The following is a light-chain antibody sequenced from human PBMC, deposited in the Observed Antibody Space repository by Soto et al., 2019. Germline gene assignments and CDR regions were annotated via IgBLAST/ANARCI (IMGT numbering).Light chain of an antibody. Sequence: EIVLTQSPGTLSLSPGERATLSCRASQSVSSSYLAWYQQRPGQAPRLLIYGASSRAPGIPDRFSGSGSGTDFTLTISRLEPEDFAVYYCQQYGSSPPITFGQGRRLEIK. CDR1: QSVSSSY. CDR3: QQYGSSPPIT. J-gene: IGKJ5*01. CDR2: GAS. V-gene: IGKV3-20*01.